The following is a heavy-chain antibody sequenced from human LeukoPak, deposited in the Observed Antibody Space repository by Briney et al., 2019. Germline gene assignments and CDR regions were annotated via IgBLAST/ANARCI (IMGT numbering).Heavy chain of an antibody. D-gene: IGHD3-10*02. CDR2: IYSGGST. J-gene: IGHJ6*04. CDR3: AELGITMIGGV. Sequence: GGSLRLSCAASGFTVSSNYMSWVREAPGKGLVWVSVIYSGGSTYYADSVKGRFTISRDNAKNSLYLQMNSLRGEDTAVYYCAELGITMIGGVWGKGTTVTISS. CDR1: GFTVSSNY. V-gene: IGHV3-53*01.